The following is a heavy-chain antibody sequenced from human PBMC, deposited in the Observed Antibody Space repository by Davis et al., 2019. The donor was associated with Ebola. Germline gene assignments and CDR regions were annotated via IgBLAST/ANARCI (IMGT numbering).Heavy chain of an antibody. D-gene: IGHD3-3*01. CDR3: FLEWFQDY. V-gene: IGHV1-18*01. CDR1: GYTFTSYG. Sequence: ASVKVSCKASGYTFTSYGISWVRQAPGQGLEWMGWISAYNGNTNYAQKFQGRVTMTRNTSISTAYMELSSLRSEDTAVYYCFLEWFQDYWGQGTLVTVSS. J-gene: IGHJ4*02. CDR2: ISAYNGNT.